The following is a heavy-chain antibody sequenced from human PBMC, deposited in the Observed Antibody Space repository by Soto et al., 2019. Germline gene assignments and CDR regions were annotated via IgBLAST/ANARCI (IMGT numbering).Heavy chain of an antibody. V-gene: IGHV3-23*01. CDR1: GFTFRNHA. CDR2: ISGSDGRT. D-gene: IGHD3-9*01. Sequence: EVQLLESGGGLVQPGGSLRLSCAASGFTFRNHAMVWVRQAPEKGLESIASISGSDGRTYYADSVKGRFTISRDNSKNTLNLQIGSLRVADTATYYCAIILSLVDYYWYGMDVWGQGTTVTVSS. CDR3: AIILSLVDYYWYGMDV. J-gene: IGHJ6*02.